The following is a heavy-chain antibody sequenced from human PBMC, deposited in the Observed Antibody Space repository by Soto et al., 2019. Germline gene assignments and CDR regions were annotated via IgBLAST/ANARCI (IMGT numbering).Heavy chain of an antibody. J-gene: IGHJ4*02. CDR3: ARADSSGWSGGFDY. CDR1: GGSISSSNW. D-gene: IGHD6-19*01. V-gene: IGHV4-4*02. CDR2: IYHSGST. Sequence: PSETLSLTCAVSGGSISSSNWWSWVRQPPGKGLEWIGEIYHSGSTNYNPSLKSRVTISVGKSKNQFSLKLSSVTAADTAVYYCARADSSGWSGGFDYWGQGTLVTVSS.